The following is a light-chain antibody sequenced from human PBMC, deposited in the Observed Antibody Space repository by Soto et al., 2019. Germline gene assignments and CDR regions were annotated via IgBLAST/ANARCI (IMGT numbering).Light chain of an antibody. CDR3: QQRSNWQVT. J-gene: IGKJ5*01. CDR1: QSVGSY. CDR2: DAS. V-gene: IGKV3-11*01. Sequence: EIVLRQSPVTLSLSPGERATLSCRASQSVGSYLAWYQQKPGQAPRLLIYDASNRATGIPTRFSGSGSGTDFTLTISSLEPEDFAVYYCQQRSNWQVTFGQGTRLEIK.